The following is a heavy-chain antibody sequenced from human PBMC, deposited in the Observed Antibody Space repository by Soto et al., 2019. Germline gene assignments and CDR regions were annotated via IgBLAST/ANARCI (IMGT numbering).Heavy chain of an antibody. V-gene: IGHV3-21*01. Sequence: GGSLRLSCAASGFTFSSYSMNWVRQAPGKGLEWVSSISSSSSYIYYADSVKGRFTISRDNAKNSLYLQMNSLRAEDTAVYYCARGGITGTTVWFDPWGQGTLVTVS. CDR1: GFTFSSYS. CDR3: ARGGITGTTVWFDP. CDR2: ISSSSSYI. J-gene: IGHJ5*02. D-gene: IGHD1-7*01.